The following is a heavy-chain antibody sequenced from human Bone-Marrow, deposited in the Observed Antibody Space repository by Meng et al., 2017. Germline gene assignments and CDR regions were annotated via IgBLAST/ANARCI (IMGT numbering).Heavy chain of an antibody. CDR1: GLTFGNHA. CDR3: AKDYRGSCNSISCSLYYFDY. D-gene: IGHD2-2*01. Sequence: GGSLRLSCAASGLTFGNHAMRWVRHAPGKGLEWVSGISGNGGGTYYADFVKGRFTISRDNSKNTVYLQMNSLRADDTAVYYCAKDYRGSCNSISCSLYYFDYWGRGTLVTVSS. CDR2: ISGNGGGT. J-gene: IGHJ4*02. V-gene: IGHV3-23*01.